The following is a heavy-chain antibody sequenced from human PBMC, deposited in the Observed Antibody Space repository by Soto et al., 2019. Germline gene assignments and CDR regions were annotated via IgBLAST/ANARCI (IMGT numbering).Heavy chain of an antibody. D-gene: IGHD6-19*01. Sequence: QVQLQESGPGLVKPSETLSLTCTVSGGSISDYYWSWVRQPPGKGLQWIGYIYYTGITNYNPSLTPRVTISLATSENQFSLKLSSVTAADTAVYYCARGRHWLDFWGQGTLLTVSS. CDR1: GGSISDYY. CDR3: ARGRHWLDF. CDR2: IYYTGIT. V-gene: IGHV4-59*01. J-gene: IGHJ4*02.